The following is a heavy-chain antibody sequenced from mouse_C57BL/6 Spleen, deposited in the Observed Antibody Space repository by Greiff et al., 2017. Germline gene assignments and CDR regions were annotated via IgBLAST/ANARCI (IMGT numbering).Heavy chain of an antibody. V-gene: IGHV2-2*01. CDR3: ARIFRYYAMDY. CDR2: IWSGGST. J-gene: IGHJ4*01. CDR1: GFSLTSYG. Sequence: VQLVESGPGLVQPSQSLSITCTVPGFSLTSYGVHWVRQSPGKGLERLGVIWSGGSTDYNAAFISSLSINNYNSEIQFFFKMNSLQADDTAIYYCARIFRYYAMDYWGQGTSVTVSS.